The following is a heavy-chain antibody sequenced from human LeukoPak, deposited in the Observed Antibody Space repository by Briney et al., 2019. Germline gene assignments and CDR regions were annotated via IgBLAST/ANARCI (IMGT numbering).Heavy chain of an antibody. Sequence: PSETLSLTCTVSGYSISSGYYWGWIRQPPGKGLEWIGSIYHSGRTFYNPSLKSRVTISVDTSKNQFSLKLSSVTAADTAVYYCARDRRDYMDVWGKGTTVTISS. J-gene: IGHJ6*03. CDR1: GYSISSGYY. CDR3: ARDRRDYMDV. CDR2: IYHSGRT. V-gene: IGHV4-38-2*02.